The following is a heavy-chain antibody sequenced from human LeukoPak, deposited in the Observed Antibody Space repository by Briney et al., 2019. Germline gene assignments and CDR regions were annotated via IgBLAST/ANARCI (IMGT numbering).Heavy chain of an antibody. D-gene: IGHD3-10*01. Sequence: GASVKVSCKASGYTFTSYGISWVRQAPGQGLEWMGWISAYNGNTNYAQKLQGRVTMTTDTSTSTAYMELRSLRADDTAVYYCARGNSWFGELYFDYWGQGTLVTVSS. CDR2: ISAYNGNT. V-gene: IGHV1-18*04. CDR1: GYTFTSYG. J-gene: IGHJ4*02. CDR3: ARGNSWFGELYFDY.